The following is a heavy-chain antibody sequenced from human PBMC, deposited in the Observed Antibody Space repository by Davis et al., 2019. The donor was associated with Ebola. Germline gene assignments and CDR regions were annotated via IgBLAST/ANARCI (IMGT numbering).Heavy chain of an antibody. D-gene: IGHD6-13*01. CDR1: VITFSSYA. Sequence: GESLKISCADSVITFSSYAMTWVRQAPGKGLEWVSAISGSGGNTYYADSVKGRFTISRDNSKKTMYLQMNSLRGEDTAVYYCARDPQQIQYYYYGMDVWGKGTTVTVSS. V-gene: IGHV3-23*01. CDR2: ISGSGGNT. J-gene: IGHJ6*04. CDR3: ARDPQQIQYYYYGMDV.